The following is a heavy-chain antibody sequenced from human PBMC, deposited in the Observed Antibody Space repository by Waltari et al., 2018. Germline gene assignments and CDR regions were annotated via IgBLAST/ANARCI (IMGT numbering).Heavy chain of an antibody. D-gene: IGHD6-13*01. Sequence: QVQLVQFGAEVKKPGASVKVSCKASGYTSISYAMHWVRQAPGQRLERMGRITAGNGNTRYTQEYQGRVTITRNTSASTAYMELSSLRSKDTAVYYCASRPSSGWYSTVYYGMDVWGQGTTVTVSS. CDR1: GYTSISYA. CDR2: ITAGNGNT. V-gene: IGHV1-3*01. J-gene: IGHJ6*02. CDR3: ASRPSSGWYSTVYYGMDV.